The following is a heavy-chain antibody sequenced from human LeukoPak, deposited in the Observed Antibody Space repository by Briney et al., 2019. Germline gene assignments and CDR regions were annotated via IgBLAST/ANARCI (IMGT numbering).Heavy chain of an antibody. Sequence: GGSLRLSCAASGFTFSSYAMHWVRQAPGKGLEWVAVISYDGSNKYYADSVKGRFTISRDNSKNTLYLQMNSLRAEDTAVYYCARETLGVTAFDIWGQGTMVTVSS. CDR3: ARETLGVTAFDI. J-gene: IGHJ3*02. CDR2: ISYDGSNK. CDR1: GFTFSSYA. D-gene: IGHD2-21*02. V-gene: IGHV3-30*04.